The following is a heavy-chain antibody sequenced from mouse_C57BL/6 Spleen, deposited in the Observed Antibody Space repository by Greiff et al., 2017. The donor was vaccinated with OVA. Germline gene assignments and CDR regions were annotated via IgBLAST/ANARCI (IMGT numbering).Heavy chain of an antibody. CDR2: ISGGGGNT. Sequence: EVMLVESGGGLVKPGGSLKLSCAASGFTFSSYTMSWVRQTPEKRLEWVATISGGGGNTYYPDSVKGRFTISRDNAKNTLYLQMSSLRSEDTALYYCARRVYFDYWGQGTTLTVSS. CDR1: GFTFSSYT. V-gene: IGHV5-9*01. CDR3: ARRVYFDY. J-gene: IGHJ2*01.